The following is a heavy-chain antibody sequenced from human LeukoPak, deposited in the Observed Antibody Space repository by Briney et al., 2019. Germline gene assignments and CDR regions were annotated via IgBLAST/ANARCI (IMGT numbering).Heavy chain of an antibody. D-gene: IGHD3-22*01. CDR2: FDPEDGET. V-gene: IGHV1-24*01. J-gene: IGHJ4*02. CDR1: GYTFSELS. CDR3: AAMVIRGVY. Sequence: ASVKVSCKVSGYTFSELSVHWVRQAPGKGLEWMGGFDPEDGETIYAQKFQGRVTMTEDTSTDTAYMEMSSLTSEDTAVYYCAAMVIRGVYWGQGTLVTVSS.